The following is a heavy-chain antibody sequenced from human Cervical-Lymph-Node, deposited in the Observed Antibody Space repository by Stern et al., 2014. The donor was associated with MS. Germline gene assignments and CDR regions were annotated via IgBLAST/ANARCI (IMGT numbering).Heavy chain of an antibody. CDR1: GFTFSNYG. CDR2: ISVYNGNI. V-gene: IGHV1-18*01. J-gene: IGHJ4*02. D-gene: IGHD1-26*01. Sequence: VQLEESGAEVKKPGASVKVSCKASGFTFSNYGLSWVRQAHGQGLEWMGWISVYNGNIDFAQKFQGRLTMTTDTSTSTVYMELRSLRSDDTAVYYCTRDRGIMGTTTGDYWGQGTLVSVSS. CDR3: TRDRGIMGTTTGDY.